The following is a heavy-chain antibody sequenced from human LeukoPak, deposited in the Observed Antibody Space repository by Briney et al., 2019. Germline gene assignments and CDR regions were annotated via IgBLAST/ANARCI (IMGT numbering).Heavy chain of an antibody. D-gene: IGHD2-15*01. J-gene: IGHJ5*02. Sequence: ASVKVSCKASGYTFTSYGISWARQAPGQGLEWMGWISAYNGNTNYAQKLQGRVTMTTDTSTSTAYMELRSLRSDDTAVYYCARDRLLGKNNWFDPWGQGTLVTVSS. CDR3: ARDRLLGKNNWFDP. CDR1: GYTFTSYG. CDR2: ISAYNGNT. V-gene: IGHV1-18*01.